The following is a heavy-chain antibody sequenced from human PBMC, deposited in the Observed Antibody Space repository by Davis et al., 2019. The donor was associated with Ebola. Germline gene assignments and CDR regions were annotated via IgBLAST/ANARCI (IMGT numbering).Heavy chain of an antibody. D-gene: IGHD3-22*01. CDR2: IQPDGSGQ. CDR3: ARGYFYDTSGYLDDY. CDR1: GFVFSRKW. J-gene: IGHJ4*02. Sequence: PGGSLRLSCAASGFVFSRKWMNWVRQAPGKGLEWVATIQPDGSGQYYVDSVKGRFTISRENAQNSVYLQMNSLRDEDTALYYCARGYFYDTSGYLDDYWGRGTLVTVS. V-gene: IGHV3-7*01.